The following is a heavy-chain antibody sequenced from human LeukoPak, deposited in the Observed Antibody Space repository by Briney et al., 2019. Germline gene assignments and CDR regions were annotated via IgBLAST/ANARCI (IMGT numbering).Heavy chain of an antibody. CDR3: AWGGYSGYDWVY. J-gene: IGHJ4*02. CDR1: GYTFTSYG. CDR2: ISAYNGHT. D-gene: IGHD5-12*01. V-gene: IGHV1-18*01. Sequence: ASVKVSCKASGYTFTSYGISWVRQAPGQGLEWMGWISAYNGHTKYLQKLQGRVTMTTDTSTSTAHMELRSLRSDDTAVYYCAWGGYSGYDWVYWGQGTLVTVSS.